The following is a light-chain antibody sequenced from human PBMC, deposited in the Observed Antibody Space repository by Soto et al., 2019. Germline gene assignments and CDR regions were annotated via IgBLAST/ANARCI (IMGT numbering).Light chain of an antibody. V-gene: IGLV2-23*01. CDR3: CSYAGSITCV. CDR2: EGS. CDR1: SSDVGSYNL. J-gene: IGLJ1*01. Sequence: QSALTQPASVSGSPGQSITISCTGTSSDVGSYNLVSWYQQHPGKAPKLMIYEGSKRPSGVSNRFSGSKSGNTASLTISGLQAEDEADYYCCSYAGSITCVFGTGTKVTVL.